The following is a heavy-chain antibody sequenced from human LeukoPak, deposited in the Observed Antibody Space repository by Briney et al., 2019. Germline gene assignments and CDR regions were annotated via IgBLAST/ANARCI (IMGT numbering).Heavy chain of an antibody. CDR1: GFTFSSYS. CDR2: ISSSSSYI. Sequence: GGSLRLSCAASGFTFSSYSMNWVRQAPGKGLEWVSSISSSSSYIYYADSVKGRFTISRDNAKNSLYLQMNSLRAEDTAVYYCARDLRITMIVVVTTDASDIWGQGTMVTVSS. D-gene: IGHD3-22*01. CDR3: ARDLRITMIVVVTTDASDI. J-gene: IGHJ3*02. V-gene: IGHV3-21*01.